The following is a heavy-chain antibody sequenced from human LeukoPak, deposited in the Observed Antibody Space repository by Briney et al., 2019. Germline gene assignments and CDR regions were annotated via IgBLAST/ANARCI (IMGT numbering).Heavy chain of an antibody. Sequence: PSQTLSLTCTVSGGSINSGGYYWSWIRQHPGKGLEWIGYIYNRGSTYYNPSLKRRVTISVDTSKNQFSLKLNSVTAADTAVYYCARLWADDSSGYYLGGYFQHWGQGTLVTVSS. CDR3: ARLWADDSSGYYLGGYFQH. CDR2: IYNRGST. D-gene: IGHD3-22*01. CDR1: GGSINSGGYY. J-gene: IGHJ1*01. V-gene: IGHV4-31*03.